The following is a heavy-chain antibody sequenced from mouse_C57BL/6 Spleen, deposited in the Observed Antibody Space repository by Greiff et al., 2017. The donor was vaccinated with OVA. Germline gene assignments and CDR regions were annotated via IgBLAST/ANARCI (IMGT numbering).Heavy chain of an antibody. V-gene: IGHV1-81*01. CDR2: IYPRSGNT. CDR1: GYTFTSYG. D-gene: IGHD1-1*01. Sequence: VQLQQSGAELARPGASVKLSCKASGYTFTSYGISWVKQRTGQGLEWIGEIYPRSGNTFYNEKFKGKATWTADKSSSTAYMELRSLTSEDSAVYFCARLGTTVVGNYFDYWGQGTTLTVSS. J-gene: IGHJ2*01. CDR3: ARLGTTVVGNYFDY.